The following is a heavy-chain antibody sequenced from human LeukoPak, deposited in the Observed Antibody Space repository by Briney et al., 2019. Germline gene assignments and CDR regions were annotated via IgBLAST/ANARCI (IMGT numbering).Heavy chain of an antibody. CDR2: INHSGST. J-gene: IGHJ5*02. D-gene: IGHD2-2*01. CDR1: GGSFSGYY. Sequence: KPSETLSLTCAVYGGSFSGYYWSWIRQPPGKGLEWIGEINHSGSTNYNPSLKSRVTISVDTSKNQFSLKLSSVTAADTAVYYCARTAVVVPARRGWFDPWGQGTLVTVSS. V-gene: IGHV4-34*01. CDR3: ARTAVVVPARRGWFDP.